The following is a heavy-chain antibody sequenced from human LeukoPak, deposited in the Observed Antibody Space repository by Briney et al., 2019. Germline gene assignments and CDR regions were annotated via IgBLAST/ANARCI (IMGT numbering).Heavy chain of an antibody. CDR1: GYSFTSYW. CDR2: IYPGDSDT. Sequence: GESLKISCKGSGYSFTSYWIGWVCQMPGKGLEWMGIIYPGDSDTRYSPSFQGQVTISADKSISTAYLQWSSLKASDTAMYYCATSRVRIWKATAFDIWGQGTMVTVSS. D-gene: IGHD3-3*01. V-gene: IGHV5-51*01. CDR3: ATSRVRIWKATAFDI. J-gene: IGHJ3*02.